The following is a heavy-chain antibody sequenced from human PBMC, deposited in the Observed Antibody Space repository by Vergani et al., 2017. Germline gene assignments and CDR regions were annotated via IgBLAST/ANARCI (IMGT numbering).Heavy chain of an antibody. CDR1: GFTLSSYS. CDR3: ARDRDTAMVHDY. J-gene: IGHJ4*02. Sequence: EVQLVESGGGLVKPGGSLRLSCAASGFTLSSYSMNWVLKAPGKGLECVSSISMSSSYIYYADSVKGRFTISRDNAKNSLYLQMNSLRAEDTAVYYCARDRDTAMVHDYWGQGTLVTVSS. V-gene: IGHV3-21*01. D-gene: IGHD5-18*01. CDR2: ISMSSSYI.